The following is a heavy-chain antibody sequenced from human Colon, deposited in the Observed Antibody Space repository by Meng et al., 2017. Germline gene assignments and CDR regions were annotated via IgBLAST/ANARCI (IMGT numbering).Heavy chain of an antibody. CDR3: ACDQTAPYTGFNY. J-gene: IGHJ4*02. Sequence: QVQLVPYGAEVKTPGASVKVSCTASGYNFADYQGYWVRQAPGQGLEWMGRITPKSGGALYTHRFQGRVAMTRDTSINTAYMELSSLTSDDTAVYYCACDQTAPYTGFNYWGQGTLVTVSS. CDR1: GYNFADYQ. V-gene: IGHV1-2*06. CDR2: ITPKSGGA. D-gene: IGHD3-16*01.